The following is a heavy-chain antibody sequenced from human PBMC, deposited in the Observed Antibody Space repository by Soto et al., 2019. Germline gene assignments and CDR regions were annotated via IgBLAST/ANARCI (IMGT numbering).Heavy chain of an antibody. CDR2: ISGSGGSS. J-gene: IGHJ6*02. V-gene: IGHV3-23*01. D-gene: IGHD2-15*01. Sequence: PGWSLRLSCASSVFAFSTYAMTWVRQAPGKGLEWVSVISGSGGSSYYADSVKGRFTISRDNSKNTLFLQMNGLRAEDTAVYYFAKVTKRTTAGCYEDYKYGMDVWGQGTTVTVSS. CDR3: AKVTKRTTAGCYEDYKYGMDV. CDR1: VFAFSTYA.